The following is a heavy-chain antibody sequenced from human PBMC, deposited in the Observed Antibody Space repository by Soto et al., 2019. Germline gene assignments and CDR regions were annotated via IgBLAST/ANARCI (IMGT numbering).Heavy chain of an antibody. Sequence: ASVQPSCTASGSSFTGYYIHWLRQAPGQGLAWMGWINAHSGDTEYAQKFQGRVTLTRDTSIATAYLTLTSLTSDDTALYYCAKDLTRPRAYGLVPXGR. V-gene: IGHV1-2*02. D-gene: IGHD3-16*01. CDR3: AKDLTRPRAYGLVP. J-gene: IGHJ2*01. CDR2: INAHSGDT. CDR1: GSSFTGYY.